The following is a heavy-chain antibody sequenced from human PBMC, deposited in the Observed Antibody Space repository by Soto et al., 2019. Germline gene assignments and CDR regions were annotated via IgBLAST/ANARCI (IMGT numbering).Heavy chain of an antibody. J-gene: IGHJ4*02. CDR1: GYTLSSFG. Sequence: QAQLVQSGAEVKKPGASVKVSCKASGYTLSSFGSHWVRQAPGQRREWMGWINAGNGNTKYSQKLQGRVTFSRDTSANTSYMELTSLTSEDTAVYYCVRTRQQWLVGDSWGQGSLVTVSS. CDR3: VRTRQQWLVGDS. V-gene: IGHV1-3*01. CDR2: INAGNGNT. D-gene: IGHD6-19*01.